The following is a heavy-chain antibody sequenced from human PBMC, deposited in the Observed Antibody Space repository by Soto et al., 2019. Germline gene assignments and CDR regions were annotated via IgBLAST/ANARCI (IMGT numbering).Heavy chain of an antibody. V-gene: IGHV3-53*01. Sequence: QPGGSLRLSCAASGFTVSSNYMSWVRQAPGKGLEWVSVIYSGGSTYYADSVKGRFTISRDNSKNTLYLQMNSLRAEDTAVYYCARGITMVRGVPVYYFDYWGQGTLVTVSS. CDR2: IYSGGST. D-gene: IGHD3-10*01. CDR3: ARGITMVRGVPVYYFDY. J-gene: IGHJ4*02. CDR1: GFTVSSNY.